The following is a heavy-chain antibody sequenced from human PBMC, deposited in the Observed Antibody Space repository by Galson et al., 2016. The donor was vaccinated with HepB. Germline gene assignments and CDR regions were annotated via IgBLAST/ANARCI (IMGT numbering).Heavy chain of an antibody. CDR1: GFTFSYYW. CDR3: AGDALYGLDV. J-gene: IGHJ6*02. V-gene: IGHV3-7*01. Sequence: SLRLSCAASGFTFSYYWMTWVRQAPGKGLEWAANIKPDGSETYYVESVKGRFTISRDNAKNSLYLHMDSLRTDDTAVYFCAGDALYGLDVWGQGTTVTVSS. CDR2: IKPDGSET.